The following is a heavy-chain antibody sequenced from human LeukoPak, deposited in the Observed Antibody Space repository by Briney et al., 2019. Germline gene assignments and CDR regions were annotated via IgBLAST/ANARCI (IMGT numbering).Heavy chain of an antibody. CDR1: GFTFSSYW. Sequence: PGGSLRLSCAASGFTFSSYWMHWVRQAPGKGLVWVSRINSDGSSTSYADSVKGRFTISRDNAKNTLYLQMNSLRAEDTAVYYCVRAHIYCSSTSCPNRRYYYYGMDVWGQGTTVTVSS. V-gene: IGHV3-74*01. J-gene: IGHJ6*02. D-gene: IGHD2-2*01. CDR3: VRAHIYCSSTSCPNRRYYYYGMDV. CDR2: INSDGSST.